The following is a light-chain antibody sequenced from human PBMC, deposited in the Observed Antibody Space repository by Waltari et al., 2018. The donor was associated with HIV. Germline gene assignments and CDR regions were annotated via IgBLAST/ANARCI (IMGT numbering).Light chain of an antibody. Sequence: QSVLTQPPSVSAAPGQKVTISCSGSNSNLGNTYVSWYQQLPGSAPKLLIYDKNKRPSGIPDRFSGSKSGTSATLGITGLQTGDEADYYCGTWDSSLSAGVFGGGTKVTVL. CDR1: NSNLGNTY. V-gene: IGLV1-51*01. CDR3: GTWDSSLSAGV. CDR2: DKN. J-gene: IGLJ2*01.